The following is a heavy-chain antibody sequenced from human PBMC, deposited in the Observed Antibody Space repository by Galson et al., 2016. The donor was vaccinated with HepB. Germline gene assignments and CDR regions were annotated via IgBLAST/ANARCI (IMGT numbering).Heavy chain of an antibody. CDR2: TYYRSKWYN. CDR1: GDSVTSDSAA. Sequence: CAISGDSVTSDSAAWNWIRQSPSGRLEWLGRTYYRSKWYNDYAVSVKSRVTIKPDTSKNQFSLQLTSVTPEDTAVYYCAKDFFDSGGYYSGGLDYWGQGTPVTVSS. D-gene: IGHD3-22*01. CDR3: AKDFFDSGGYYSGGLDY. J-gene: IGHJ4*02. V-gene: IGHV6-1*01.